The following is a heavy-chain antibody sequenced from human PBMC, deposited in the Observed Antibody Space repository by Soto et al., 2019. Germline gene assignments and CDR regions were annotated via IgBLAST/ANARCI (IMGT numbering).Heavy chain of an antibody. CDR2: IYPIDSDT. V-gene: IGHV5-51*01. CDR3: ATYQDPYYYGMDV. J-gene: IGHJ6*02. CDR1: GYIFTTYW. Sequence: GESLKISCKGSGYIFTTYWIGWVRQMPGKGLEWMGIIYPIDSDTKYSPSFEGQVTVSVDKSISTAYLQWSSLKASDTAMYYCATYQDPYYYGMDVWGQGTTVTVYS. D-gene: IGHD2-2*01.